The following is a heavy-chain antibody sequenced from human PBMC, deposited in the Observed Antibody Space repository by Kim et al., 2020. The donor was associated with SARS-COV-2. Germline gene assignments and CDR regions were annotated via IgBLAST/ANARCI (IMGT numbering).Heavy chain of an antibody. Sequence: GGSLRLSCAASGFTFSSYGMHWVRQAPGKGLEWVAVISYDGSNKYYADSVKGRFTISRDNSKNTLYLQMNSLRAEDTAVYYCAKGGYDFWSGYPYYYYGMDVWGQGTTVTVSS. J-gene: IGHJ6*02. CDR2: ISYDGSNK. V-gene: IGHV3-30*18. CDR1: GFTFSSYG. CDR3: AKGGYDFWSGYPYYYYGMDV. D-gene: IGHD3-3*01.